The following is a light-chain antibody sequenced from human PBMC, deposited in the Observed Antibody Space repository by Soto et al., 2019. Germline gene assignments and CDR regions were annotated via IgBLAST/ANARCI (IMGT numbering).Light chain of an antibody. V-gene: IGKV1-5*01. Sequence: DIQMTQSPSTLSASVGDRVTITCRASQSISNWLAWYQQKPGKAPKLLIYGASSLESGVPSRFSGRGSGTEFTLTISSLQPDDFATYYCQPYNSYSLFFGQGTKLEIK. CDR2: GAS. CDR1: QSISNW. CDR3: QPYNSYSLF. J-gene: IGKJ2*01.